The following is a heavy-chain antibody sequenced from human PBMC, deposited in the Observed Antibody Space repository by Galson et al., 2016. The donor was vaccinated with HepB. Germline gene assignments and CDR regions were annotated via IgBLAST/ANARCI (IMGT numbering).Heavy chain of an antibody. CDR2: INGRNTYT. Sequence: SLRLSCAASGFIFSDYYMSWIRQAPGKGLEWVSHINGRNTYTNYAASVKGRFTISRDNAKNSLYLQMNSLRAEDTAVYYCARDPGGDRFDYWGQGTLVTVSS. J-gene: IGHJ4*02. V-gene: IGHV3-11*06. CDR3: ARDPGGDRFDY. CDR1: GFIFSDYY. D-gene: IGHD3-16*01.